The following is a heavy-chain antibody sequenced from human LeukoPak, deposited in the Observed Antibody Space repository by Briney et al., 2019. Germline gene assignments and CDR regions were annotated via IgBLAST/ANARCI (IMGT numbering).Heavy chain of an antibody. J-gene: IGHJ4*02. CDR2: IYYSGST. V-gene: IGHV4-59*01. CDR3: ARGVVAAPQTVDY. Sequence: SETLSLTCTVSGDSISGFYWSWIRQPPGKGLEWIGYIYYSGSTNYNPSLKSRVTISVDTSKNQFSLKLNSVSAADTAVYYCARGVVAAPQTVDYWGQGTLVTVSS. D-gene: IGHD2-15*01. CDR1: GDSISGFY.